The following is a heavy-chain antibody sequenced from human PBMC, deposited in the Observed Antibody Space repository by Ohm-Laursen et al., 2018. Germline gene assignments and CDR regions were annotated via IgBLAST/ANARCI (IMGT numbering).Heavy chain of an antibody. CDR2: IYYSGST. D-gene: IGHD3-10*01. CDR3: ARLLVRGVLDY. V-gene: IGHV4-39*01. Sequence: TLSLTCAVAAGSISSSNYYWGWFRQPPGKGLEYIGSIYYSGSTYYKPSLKSRVTISKDTSKNQFSLKLSSVTAADTAVYYCARLLVRGVLDYWGQGTLVTVSS. CDR1: AGSISSSNYY. J-gene: IGHJ4*02.